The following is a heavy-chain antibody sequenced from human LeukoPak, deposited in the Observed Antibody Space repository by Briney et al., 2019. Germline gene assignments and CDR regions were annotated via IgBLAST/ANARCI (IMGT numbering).Heavy chain of an antibody. CDR1: GFTVSSNY. J-gene: IGHJ2*01. CDR2: IYSGGTT. D-gene: IGHD3-10*01. CDR3: ARDRAPPTSWYFDL. Sequence: PGGSLRLSCAASGFTVSSNYISWVRQAPGKGLEWVSVIYSGGTTYYADSVKGRFTISRDTSKNTLYLQMNSLRAEDTAVYYYARDRAPPTSWYFDLWGRGTLVTVSS. V-gene: IGHV3-53*01.